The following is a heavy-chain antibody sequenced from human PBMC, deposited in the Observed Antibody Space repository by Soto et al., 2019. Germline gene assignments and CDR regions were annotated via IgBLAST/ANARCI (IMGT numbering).Heavy chain of an antibody. CDR2: VSGSGDSS. CDR3: ARGRLELELRLYYYGMDV. J-gene: IGHJ6*02. CDR1: GVEFIDYG. V-gene: IGHV3-23*01. D-gene: IGHD1-7*01. Sequence: PVVSQRLCYGASGVEFIDYGANRVSKAPGKSLEWVSVVSGSGDSSYYAGSVKGRFTISRDNSKNTLYLQMNSLRAEDTAVYYCARGRLELELRLYYYGMDVSGQGTRFPDSS.